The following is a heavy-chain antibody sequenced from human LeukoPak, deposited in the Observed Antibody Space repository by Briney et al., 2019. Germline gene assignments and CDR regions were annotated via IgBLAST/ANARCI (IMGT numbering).Heavy chain of an antibody. D-gene: IGHD3-9*01. CDR2: INHSGST. CDR3: ARASFLLMSPGYLYY. V-gene: IGHV4-34*01. J-gene: IGHJ4*02. Sequence: SETLSLTCAVYGGSFSGYYWSWIRQPPGKGLEWIGEINHSGSTNYNPSLKSRVTISVDTSKNQFSLKLSSVTAADTAVYYCARASFLLMSPGYLYYWGQGTLVTVSS. CDR1: GGSFSGYY.